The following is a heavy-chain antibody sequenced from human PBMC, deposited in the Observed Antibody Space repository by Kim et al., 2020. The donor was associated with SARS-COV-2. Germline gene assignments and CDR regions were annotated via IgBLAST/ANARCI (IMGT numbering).Heavy chain of an antibody. CDR3: ARGPVAARPGGYFQH. Sequence: SVKVSCKASGGTFSSYAISWVRQAPGQGLEWMGGIIPIFGTANYAQKFQGRVTITADESTSTAYMELSSLRSEDTAVYYCARGPVAARPGGYFQHWGQGTLVTVSS. D-gene: IGHD6-6*01. V-gene: IGHV1-69*13. J-gene: IGHJ1*01. CDR1: GGTFSSYA. CDR2: IIPIFGTA.